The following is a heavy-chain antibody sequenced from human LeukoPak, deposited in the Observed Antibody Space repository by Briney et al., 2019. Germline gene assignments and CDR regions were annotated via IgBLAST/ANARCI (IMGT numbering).Heavy chain of an antibody. Sequence: SETLSLTCTVSGGSISSSSYYWGWIRQPPGKGLEWIGSIYYSGSTYYNPSLKSRVTISVDTSKNQFSLKLSSVTAADTAVYYCARRPRLGYYDSSGYYSGFDPWGQGTLATVSS. D-gene: IGHD3-22*01. CDR1: GGSISSSSYY. V-gene: IGHV4-39*01. CDR2: IYYSGST. CDR3: ARRPRLGYYDSSGYYSGFDP. J-gene: IGHJ5*02.